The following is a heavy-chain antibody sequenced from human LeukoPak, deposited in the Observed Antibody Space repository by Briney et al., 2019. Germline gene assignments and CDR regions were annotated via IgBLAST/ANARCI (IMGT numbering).Heavy chain of an antibody. CDR1: GYTFSKHG. Sequence: PGGSLRLSCAASGYTFSKHGMSWVRQAPGKGLEWVSAISGSGDSTYYADSVKGRFTISRDNSKNTLYLQMNSLRAEDTAVYYCARDPFSYLDYWGQGTLVTVSS. D-gene: IGHD2-21*01. CDR3: ARDPFSYLDY. J-gene: IGHJ4*02. CDR2: ISGSGDST. V-gene: IGHV3-23*01.